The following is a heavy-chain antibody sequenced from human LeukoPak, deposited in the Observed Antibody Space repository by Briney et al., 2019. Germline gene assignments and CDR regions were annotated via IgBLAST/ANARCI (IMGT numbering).Heavy chain of an antibody. D-gene: IGHD3-9*01. J-gene: IGHJ3*01. V-gene: IGHV5-51*01. CDR3: PFDF. CDR1: GYSFSTYW. CDR2: IYPGDSDT. Sequence: GESLKISCQGTGYSFSTYWITWVRQMPGKGLEWMGIIYPGDSDTRYSPSFQGQVTISTDESVSTAYLQWTSLRASDTAIYGAPFDFWGQGTMVTVSS.